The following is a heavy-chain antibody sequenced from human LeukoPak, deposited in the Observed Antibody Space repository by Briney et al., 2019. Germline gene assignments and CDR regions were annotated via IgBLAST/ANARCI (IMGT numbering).Heavy chain of an antibody. CDR1: GFTFSDYY. CDR3: ARGGYSGYDWVDY. D-gene: IGHD5-12*01. Sequence: GGSLRLSCAASGFTFSDYYMSWIRQAPGKGLEWVSYISSGSSYTNYADSVKGRFTISRDNAKNSLYLQMNSLRAEDTAVYYCARGGYSGYDWVDYWGQGTLVTVSS. J-gene: IGHJ4*02. CDR2: ISSGSSYT. V-gene: IGHV3-11*05.